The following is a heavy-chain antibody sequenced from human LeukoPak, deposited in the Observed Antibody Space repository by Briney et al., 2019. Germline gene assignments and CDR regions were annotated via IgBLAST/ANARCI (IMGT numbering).Heavy chain of an antibody. CDR1: GYSFTSYW. J-gene: IGHJ6*03. Sequence: GESLKISCKGSGYSFTSYWIGWVRQMPGKGLEWMGIIYPGDSDTRYSPSFQGQVTISADKSISTAYLQWSSLKASDTAMYYCARQSLGLELGYRYYYYMDVWGKGTTVTVSS. CDR2: IYPGDSDT. D-gene: IGHD1-7*01. V-gene: IGHV5-51*01. CDR3: ARQSLGLELGYRYYYYMDV.